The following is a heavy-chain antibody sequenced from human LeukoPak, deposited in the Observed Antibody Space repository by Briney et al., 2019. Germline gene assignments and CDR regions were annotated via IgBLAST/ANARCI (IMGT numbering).Heavy chain of an antibody. D-gene: IGHD3-10*01. CDR3: ARDPGWFGEPRGYFDY. V-gene: IGHV4-59*01. CDR2: IYYSGST. Sequence: SETLSLTCTVSGGSISSYYWSWIRQPPGKGLEWIGYIYYSGSTNYNPSLKSRVTISVDTSKNQFSLKLSSVTAADTAVYYCARDPGWFGEPRGYFDYWGQGTLVTVSS. J-gene: IGHJ4*02. CDR1: GGSISSYY.